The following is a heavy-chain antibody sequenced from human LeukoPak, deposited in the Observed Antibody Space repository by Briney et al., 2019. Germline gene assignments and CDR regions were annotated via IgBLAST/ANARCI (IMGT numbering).Heavy chain of an antibody. J-gene: IGHJ4*02. CDR1: GFTFSSYS. CDR3: ARGENNYGYYYFDY. Sequence: PGGSLRLSCAASGFTFSSYSMNWVRQAPGKGLEWVSSISSSSSYIYYADSVKRRFTISRDNAKNSLYLQMNSLRAEDTAVYYCARGENNYGYYYFDYWGQGTLVTVSS. D-gene: IGHD5-18*01. V-gene: IGHV3-21*01. CDR2: ISSSSSYI.